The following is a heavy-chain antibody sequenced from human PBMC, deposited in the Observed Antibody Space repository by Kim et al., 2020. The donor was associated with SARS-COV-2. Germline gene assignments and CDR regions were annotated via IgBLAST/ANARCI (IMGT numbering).Heavy chain of an antibody. J-gene: IGHJ6*02. Sequence: GGSLRLSCAASGFTFSSYSMNWVRQAPGKGLEWVSSISSSSSYIYYADSVKGRFTISRDNAKNSLYLQMNSLRAEDTAVYYCASGPVFWSGYFVGGMDVWGQGTTVTVSS. CDR3: ASGPVFWSGYFVGGMDV. D-gene: IGHD3-3*01. CDR2: ISSSSSYI. V-gene: IGHV3-21*01. CDR1: GFTFSSYS.